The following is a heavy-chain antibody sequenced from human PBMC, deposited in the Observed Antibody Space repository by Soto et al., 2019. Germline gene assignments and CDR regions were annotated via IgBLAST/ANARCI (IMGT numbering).Heavy chain of an antibody. CDR3: ARGGKLDRFSFDY. V-gene: IGHV3-30-3*01. CDR1: GFTFSSYA. CDR2: ISYDGSNK. D-gene: IGHD3-16*01. J-gene: IGHJ4*02. Sequence: QVQLVESGGGVVQPGRSLRLSCAASGFTFSSYAMHWVRQAPGKGLEWVAVISYDGSNKYYADSVKGRFTISRDNSKNTLYLQMNSLRAEDTAVYYCARGGKLDRFSFDYWGQGTLVTVSS.